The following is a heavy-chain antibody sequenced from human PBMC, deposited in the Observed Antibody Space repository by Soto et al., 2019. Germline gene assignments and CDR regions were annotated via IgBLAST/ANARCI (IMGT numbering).Heavy chain of an antibody. Sequence: SETLSLTCTVSGGSISSYYWSWIRQPPGKGLEWIGYIYYSGSTNYNPSLKSRVTISVDTSKNQFSLKLSSVTAADTAVYYCGKRGRIATSVLYYFDSWGQGTLVTVSS. V-gene: IGHV4-59*08. CDR1: GGSISSYY. D-gene: IGHD6-13*01. J-gene: IGHJ4*02. CDR3: GKRGRIATSVLYYFDS. CDR2: IYYSGST.